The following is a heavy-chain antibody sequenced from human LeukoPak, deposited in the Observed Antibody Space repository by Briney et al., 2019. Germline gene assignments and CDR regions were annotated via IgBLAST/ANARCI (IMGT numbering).Heavy chain of an antibody. CDR2: IYYSGST. CDR1: GGSISSYY. CDR3: ARRIDILTGYYFDH. Sequence: SETLSLTCTVSGGSISSYYWSWIRQPPGKGLEWIGYIYYSGSTNYNPSLKSRVTISVDTSKNQFSLKLSSVTAADTAVYYCARRIDILTGYYFDHWGQGTLVTVSS. J-gene: IGHJ4*02. D-gene: IGHD3-9*01. V-gene: IGHV4-59*08.